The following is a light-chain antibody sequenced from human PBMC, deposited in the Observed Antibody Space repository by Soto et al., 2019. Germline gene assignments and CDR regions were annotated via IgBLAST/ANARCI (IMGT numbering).Light chain of an antibody. CDR1: SSNIGSNT. CDR2: ENN. CDR3: GTWDSSPSAYV. J-gene: IGLJ1*01. Sequence: QSVLTQPPSASGTPGQRVTFSCSGSSSNIGSNTVNWYQQLPGTAPKLLIYENNKRPSGIPDRFSGSKSGTSATLGITGLQTGDEADYYCGTWDSSPSAYVFGTGTKVTVL. V-gene: IGLV1-51*02.